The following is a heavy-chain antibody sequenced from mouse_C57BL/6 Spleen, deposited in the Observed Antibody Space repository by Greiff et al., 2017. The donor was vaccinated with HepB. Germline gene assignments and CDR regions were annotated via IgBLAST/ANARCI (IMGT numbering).Heavy chain of an antibody. CDR1: GYTFTSYW. J-gene: IGHJ2*01. D-gene: IGHD2-5*01. CDR3: ARYYSKRFFDY. V-gene: IGHV1-50*01. Sequence: QVQLQQPGAELVKPGASVKLSCKASGYTFTSYWMQWVKQRPGQGLEWIGEIDPSDSYTNYNQKFKGKATLTVDTSSSTAYMQLSSLTSEDSAVYYCARYYSKRFFDYWGQGTTLTVSS. CDR2: IDPSDSYT.